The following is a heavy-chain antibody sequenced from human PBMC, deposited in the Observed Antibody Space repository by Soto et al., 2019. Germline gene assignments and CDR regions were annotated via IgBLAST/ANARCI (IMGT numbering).Heavy chain of an antibody. CDR2: IYSGGST. D-gene: IGHD3-16*01. Sequence: TGGSLRLSCAASGFTVSTKYMSWVRQAPGKGLEWVSVIYSGGSTFYAGSVRGRFTISRDNSKNTVNLQMNSLRAEDTAVYYCARDPWAADYWGQGTLVTVSS. V-gene: IGHV3-66*01. CDR3: ARDPWAADY. CDR1: GFTVSTKY. J-gene: IGHJ4*02.